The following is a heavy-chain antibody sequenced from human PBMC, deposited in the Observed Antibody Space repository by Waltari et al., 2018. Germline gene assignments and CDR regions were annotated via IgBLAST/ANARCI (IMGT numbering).Heavy chain of an antibody. CDR2: ISGSGGIT. CDR3: ANPSAAGNRYADY. J-gene: IGHJ4*02. V-gene: IGHV3-23*04. D-gene: IGHD6-13*01. CDR1: GFTFSSYA. Sequence: EVQLVESGGGLVQPGGSLRLSCAASGFTFSSYAMSWVRQAPGKGLEWVSAISGSGGITNYAASVKGRFTISRDNSNNTLYLQMNSLRAEDTAVYYCANPSAAGNRYADYWGQGTLVTVSS.